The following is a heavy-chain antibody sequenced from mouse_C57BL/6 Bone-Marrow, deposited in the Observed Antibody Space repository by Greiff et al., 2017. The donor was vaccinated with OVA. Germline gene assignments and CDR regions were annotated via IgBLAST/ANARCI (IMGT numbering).Heavy chain of an antibody. Sequence: VQLQQSGAELVKPGASVKLSCKASGYAFSSYWMNWVKQRPGQGLEWIGQIYPGDGDTNYNGKFKGKATLTADKSSSTAYMQLSSLTSEDSAVYFCARGPLNGYYPGFAYWGQGTLVTVSA. CDR3: ARGPLNGYYPGFAY. CDR2: IYPGDGDT. V-gene: IGHV1-80*01. J-gene: IGHJ3*01. D-gene: IGHD2-3*01. CDR1: GYAFSSYW.